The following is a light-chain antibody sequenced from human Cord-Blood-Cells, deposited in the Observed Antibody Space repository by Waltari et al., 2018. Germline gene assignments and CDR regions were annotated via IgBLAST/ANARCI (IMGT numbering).Light chain of an antibody. J-gene: IGKJ4*01. CDR3: QQSYSTPLT. CDR2: AAS. CDR1: QSISSY. Sequence: DIQITQSPSSLSASVGVRVTITCRASQSISSYLNWYQHKPGKAPKLLIYAASSLQSGVPSRFSGSGSGTDFTLTISSLQPEDFATYYCQQSYSTPLTFGGGTTVEIK. V-gene: IGKV1-39*01.